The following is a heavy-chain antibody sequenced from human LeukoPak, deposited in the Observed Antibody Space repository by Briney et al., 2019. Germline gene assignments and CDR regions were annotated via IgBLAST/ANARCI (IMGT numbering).Heavy chain of an antibody. CDR3: AKGGLDTAMVP. V-gene: IGHV3-7*03. J-gene: IGHJ5*02. CDR2: IKQDGSEK. CDR1: GFTFSSYW. Sequence: GGSLRLSCAASGFTFSSYWMSWVRQAPGKGLEWVANIKQDGSEKYYVDSVKGRFTISRDNSKNTLYLQMNSLRAEDTAVYYCAKGGLDTAMVPWGQGTLVTVSS. D-gene: IGHD5-18*01.